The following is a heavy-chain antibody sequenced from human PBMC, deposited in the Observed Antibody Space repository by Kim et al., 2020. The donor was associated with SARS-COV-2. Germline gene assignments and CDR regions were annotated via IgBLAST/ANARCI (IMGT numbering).Heavy chain of an antibody. J-gene: IGHJ4*02. CDR3: ARGGYYDSSDFDY. V-gene: IGHV4-31*03. D-gene: IGHD3-22*01. Sequence: SETLSLTCTVSGGSISSGGYYWSWIRQHPGKGLEWIGYIYYSGSTYYNPSLKSRVTISVDTSKNQFSLKLSSVTAADTAVYYCARGGYYDSSDFDYWGQGTLVTVSS. CDR1: GGSISSGGYY. CDR2: IYYSGST.